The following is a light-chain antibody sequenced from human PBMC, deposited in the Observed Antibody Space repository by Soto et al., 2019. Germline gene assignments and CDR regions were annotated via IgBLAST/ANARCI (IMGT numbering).Light chain of an antibody. V-gene: IGKV3-15*01. CDR2: GES. J-gene: IGKJ1*01. CDR1: QSVNSN. Sequence: EIVMTQSPATLSVSPGEIATLSCRASQSVNSNLVWYQQKPGQAPRLLTYGESSRSTGIPGRFNGSGYVTEFTLTISSLQSEDFAGYYCQQYNHLLWTFSQGTKVEIK. CDR3: QQYNHLLWT.